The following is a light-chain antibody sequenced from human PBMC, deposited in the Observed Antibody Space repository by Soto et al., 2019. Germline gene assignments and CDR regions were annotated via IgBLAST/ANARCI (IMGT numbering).Light chain of an antibody. J-gene: IGKJ4*01. CDR3: HHYNCWPLT. V-gene: IGKV3D-15*01. CDR2: DIF. CDR1: QSVGTD. Sequence: EIVMTQSPATLSVSPGETATLSCRASQSVGTDLAWYKQKPGQAPRLVIYDIFTRATGVPTWGSGSGSGTEFTVTFSCLQSGDFGVDYCHHYNCWPLTFGVGTQVEIK.